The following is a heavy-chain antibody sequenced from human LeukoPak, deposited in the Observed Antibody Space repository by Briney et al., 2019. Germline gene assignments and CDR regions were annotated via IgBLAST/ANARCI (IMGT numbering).Heavy chain of an antibody. CDR1: GFTFSSYG. CDR2: ISYDGSNK. V-gene: IGHV3-30*18. Sequence: GGSLRLSCAASGFTFSSYGMHWVRQAPGKGLEWVAVISYDGSNKYYADSVKGRFTISRDNSKNTLYLQMNSLSAEDTAVYYCAKDGGYYDIDYWGQGTLVTVSS. D-gene: IGHD3-22*01. J-gene: IGHJ4*02. CDR3: AKDGGYYDIDY.